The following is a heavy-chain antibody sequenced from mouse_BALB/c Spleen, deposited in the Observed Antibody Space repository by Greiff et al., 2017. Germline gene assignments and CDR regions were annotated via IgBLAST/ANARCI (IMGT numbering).Heavy chain of an antibody. D-gene: IGHD1-1*01. CDR2: ISSGGST. Sequence: EVMLVESGGGLVKPGGSLKLSCAASGFTFSSYAMSWVRQTPEKRLEWVASISSGGSTYYPDSVKGRFTISRDNARNILYLQMSSLRSEDTAMYYCARGLTAGVATEAMDYWGQGTSVTVSS. J-gene: IGHJ4*01. CDR3: ARGLTAGVATEAMDY. V-gene: IGHV5-6-5*01. CDR1: GFTFSSYA.